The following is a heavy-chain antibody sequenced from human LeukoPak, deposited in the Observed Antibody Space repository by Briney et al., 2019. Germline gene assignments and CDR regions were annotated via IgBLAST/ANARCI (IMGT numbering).Heavy chain of an antibody. V-gene: IGHV1-69*05. CDR2: IIPIFGTA. J-gene: IGHJ4*02. Sequence: SVKVSCKASGGTFSSYAISWVRQAPGQGLEWMGGIIPIFGTANYAQKFQGRVTITTDESTSTAYMELSSLRSENTAVYYCAKEGGSRIFDYWGQGTLVTVSS. CDR1: GGTFSSYA. D-gene: IGHD6-13*01. CDR3: AKEGGSRIFDY.